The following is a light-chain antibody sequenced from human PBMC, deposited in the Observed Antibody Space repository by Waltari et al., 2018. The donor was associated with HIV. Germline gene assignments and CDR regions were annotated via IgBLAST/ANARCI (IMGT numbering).Light chain of an antibody. CDR2: GDN. J-gene: IGLJ1*01. CDR1: DVAINT. CDR3: GAWADTQHQV. Sequence: SVLPHPPASSGPPVPIVSIACTGADVAINTVSWYQHLPGPAPKLLIYGDNQRPFGVPDRFSASKSGTTASLVICGLQADDEAEYYCGAWADTQHQVFGTGTKLTVL. V-gene: IGLV1-44*01.